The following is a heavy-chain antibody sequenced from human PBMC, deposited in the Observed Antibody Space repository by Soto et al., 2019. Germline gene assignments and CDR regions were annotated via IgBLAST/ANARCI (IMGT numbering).Heavy chain of an antibody. V-gene: IGHV4-39*01. J-gene: IGHJ5*02. CDR1: GGSISSRSHY. D-gene: IGHD3-22*01. CDR3: ARHCYDTSGYYLNWFDP. Sequence: SSETLSLTCSVSGGSISSRSHYWGWVRQPPGKGLEWIGSIYYSGSTYYNPSLKGRVTISVDTSKSQFSLKLSSVTAADTAVYYCARHCYDTSGYYLNWFDPWGQGTLVTVSS. CDR2: IYYSGST.